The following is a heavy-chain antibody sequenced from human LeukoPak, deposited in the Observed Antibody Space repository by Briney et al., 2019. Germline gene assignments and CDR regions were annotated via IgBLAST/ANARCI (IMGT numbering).Heavy chain of an antibody. CDR1: GGSFSGYY. CDR3: ARLAAGGFDP. CDR2: INHSGST. J-gene: IGHJ5*02. V-gene: IGHV4-34*01. D-gene: IGHD6-25*01. Sequence: PPETLSLTCAVYGGSFSGYYWSWIRQPPGKGLEWIGDINHSGSTNYNPSLKSRVTISVDTSNNQSSLTLSSVTAADTAVYYCARLAAGGFDPWGQGTLVTVSS.